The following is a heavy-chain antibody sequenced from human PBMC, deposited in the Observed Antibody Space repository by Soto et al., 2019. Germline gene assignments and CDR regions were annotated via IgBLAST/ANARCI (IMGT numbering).Heavy chain of an antibody. Sequence: GEPLKISCKGSGYSFAGYWITWVRQKPGKGLEWMGRIDPSDSQTYYSPSFRGHVTISVTKSITTVFLQWSSLRASGTAMYYCARQIYDSDTGPNFQYYFDSWGQGTPVTSPQ. CDR3: ARQIYDSDTGPNFQYYFDS. D-gene: IGHD3-22*01. J-gene: IGHJ4*02. CDR2: IDPSDSQT. CDR1: GYSFAGYW. V-gene: IGHV5-10-1*01.